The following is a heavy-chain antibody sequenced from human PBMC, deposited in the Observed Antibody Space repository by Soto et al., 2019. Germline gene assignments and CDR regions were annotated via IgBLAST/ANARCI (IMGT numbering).Heavy chain of an antibody. D-gene: IGHD2-15*01. CDR3: ARGDGGNAPIDI. CDR2: IFYSGNT. J-gene: IGHJ4*02. CDR1: GASISTGDYY. V-gene: IGHV4-30-4*01. Sequence: QVQLQESGPGLVKPSQTLSLSCTVSGASISTGDYYWSWIRQPPGKGLEWIGSIFYSGNTYTNPSLKNRAVNSVHTSKNQFTLKANFVTAANTAVYYCARGDGGNAPIDIWGPGSLVTVSS.